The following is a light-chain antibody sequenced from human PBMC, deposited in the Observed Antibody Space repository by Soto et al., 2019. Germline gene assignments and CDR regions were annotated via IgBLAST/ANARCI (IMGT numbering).Light chain of an antibody. CDR2: LSS. Sequence: DIVMTQSPLSLPVTPGEPASISCRSSQRLLHSNGYNYLDWYLQKPGQSPQLLTYLSSNRASGVXDXXSGSGSGTNFTLQISKVEAEDVGVYYCMQALQTPLTFGGGTKVEIK. CDR3: MQALQTPLT. V-gene: IGKV2-28*01. CDR1: QRLLHSNGYNY. J-gene: IGKJ4*01.